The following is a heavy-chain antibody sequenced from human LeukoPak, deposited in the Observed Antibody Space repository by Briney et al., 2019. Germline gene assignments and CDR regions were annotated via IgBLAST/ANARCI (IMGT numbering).Heavy chain of an antibody. CDR1: GFTFSSYG. Sequence: PGGSLRLSCAASGFTFSSYGMHWVRQAPGKGLEWVAFIRYDGSNKYYADSVKGRFTISRDNSKNTLYLQMNSLRAEDTAVYYCAKDGIVVVPAATWGYMDVWGKGTTVTVSS. CDR2: IRYDGSNK. J-gene: IGHJ6*03. V-gene: IGHV3-30*02. CDR3: AKDGIVVVPAATWGYMDV. D-gene: IGHD2-2*01.